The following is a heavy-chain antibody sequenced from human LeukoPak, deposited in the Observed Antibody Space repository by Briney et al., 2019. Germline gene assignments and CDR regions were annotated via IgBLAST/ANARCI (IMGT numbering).Heavy chain of an antibody. Sequence: GGSLRLSCAASGFTFSSYGMHWVRQAPGKGLEWVTFIRYDGSNKYYADSVKGRFTISRDNSKNTLYLQMNSLRAEDTAVYYCAKYGSGTPYYYYYMDVWGKGTTVSVSS. CDR2: IRYDGSNK. CDR1: GFTFSSYG. CDR3: AKYGSGTPYYYYYMDV. V-gene: IGHV3-30*02. D-gene: IGHD3-10*01. J-gene: IGHJ6*03.